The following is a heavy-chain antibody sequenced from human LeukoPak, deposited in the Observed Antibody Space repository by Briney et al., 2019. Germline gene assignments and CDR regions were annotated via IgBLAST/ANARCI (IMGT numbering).Heavy chain of an antibody. CDR1: GLTLSSYA. V-gene: IGHV3-64D*09. CDR2: ISSNGGST. Sequence: GGSLRLSCSVSGLTLSSYATQWVRQAPGKGLEYVSSISSNGGSTYYADSVKGRFTISRDNSKNTLYLQMSSLRGEDTAVYYCVKVRYVDYWGQGTLVTVPS. J-gene: IGHJ4*02. D-gene: IGHD3-16*01. CDR3: VKVRYVDY.